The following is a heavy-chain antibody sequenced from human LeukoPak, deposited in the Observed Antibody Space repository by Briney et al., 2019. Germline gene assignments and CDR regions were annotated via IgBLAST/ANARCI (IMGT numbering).Heavy chain of an antibody. V-gene: IGHV3-48*03. Sequence: GGSLRLSCAASGFTFSSYEMNWVRQAPGKGLEWASYISSSGSTIYYADSVKGRFTISRDNAKNSLYLQMNSLRAEDTAVYYCARVGELRPPDYWGQGTLVTVSS. CDR3: ARVGELRPPDY. CDR2: ISSSGSTI. J-gene: IGHJ4*02. CDR1: GFTFSSYE. D-gene: IGHD1-26*01.